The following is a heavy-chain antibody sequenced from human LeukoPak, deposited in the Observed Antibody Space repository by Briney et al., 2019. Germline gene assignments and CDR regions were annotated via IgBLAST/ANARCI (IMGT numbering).Heavy chain of an antibody. CDR2: LYSAGNT. CDR1: GFTVSSNY. J-gene: IGHJ4*02. CDR3: ARAREYLAIDY. V-gene: IGHV3-66*02. Sequence: GGSLRLSCAASGFTVSSNYMNWDRQAPGKGLEWVSVLYSAGNTFYADSVKGRFTISRDNSKNTLYLQMRPEDTAVYYCARAREYLAIDYWGQGTLVTVSS. D-gene: IGHD2/OR15-2a*01.